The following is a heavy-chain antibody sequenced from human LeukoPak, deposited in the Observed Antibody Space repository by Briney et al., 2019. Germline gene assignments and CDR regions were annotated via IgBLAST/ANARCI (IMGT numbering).Heavy chain of an antibody. D-gene: IGHD3-10*01. CDR2: VYNSGNT. CDR3: ARDETPYYYGSGSYYNGEGTWFDP. J-gene: IGHJ5*02. CDR1: GGSISIYY. Sequence: PSETLSLTCTVSGGSISIYYWSWVRQPPGKGLEWMGYVYNSGNTDYNPSLKSRVTISVDKSKNQFSLKLSSVTAADTAVYYCARDETPYYYGSGSYYNGEGTWFDPWGQGTLVTVSS. V-gene: IGHV4-59*12.